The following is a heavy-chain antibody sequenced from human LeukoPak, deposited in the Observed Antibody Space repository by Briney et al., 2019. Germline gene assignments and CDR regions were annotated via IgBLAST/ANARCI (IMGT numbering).Heavy chain of an antibody. V-gene: IGHV4-39*01. Sequence: PSETLSLTCTVSGGSISSSSYYWGWIRQPPGKGLEWIGSIYYSGSTYYNPSLKSRVTISVDTSKNQFSLKLSSVTAADTAVYYCARLENYYGSGSYHYWGQGTLVTVSS. CDR3: ARLENYYGSGSYHY. D-gene: IGHD3-10*01. CDR2: IYYSGST. CDR1: GGSISSSSYY. J-gene: IGHJ4*02.